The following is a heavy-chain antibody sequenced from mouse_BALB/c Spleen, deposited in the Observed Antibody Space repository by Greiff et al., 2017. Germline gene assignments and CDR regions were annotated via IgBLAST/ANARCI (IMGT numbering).Heavy chain of an antibody. V-gene: IGHV5-6-3*01. D-gene: IGHD1-1*01. CDR2: INSNGGST. CDR1: GFTFSSYG. Sequence: EVKLVESGGGLVQPGGSLKLSCAASGFTFSSYGMSWVRQTPDKRLELVATINSNGGSTYYPDSVKGRFTISRDNAKNTLYLQMSSLKSEDTAMYYCARVHYYGSSYPYAMDYWGQGTSVTVSS. CDR3: ARVHYYGSSYPYAMDY. J-gene: IGHJ4*01.